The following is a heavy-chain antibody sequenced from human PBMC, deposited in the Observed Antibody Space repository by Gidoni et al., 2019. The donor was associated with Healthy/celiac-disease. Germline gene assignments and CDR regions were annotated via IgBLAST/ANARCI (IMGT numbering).Heavy chain of an antibody. CDR3: ARRAFWSGYSIDY. V-gene: IGHV4-4*07. Sequence: QVQLQRSGPGLVKPSETLPLTCTVPGGSISSYDWGWIRQPAGKGLEWIGRISTSGSTNYNPSLKSRVTISVDTSKNQCSLKRSSVTAADTAVYYCARRAFWSGYSIDYWGQGTLVTVSS. CDR2: ISTSGST. D-gene: IGHD3-3*01. J-gene: IGHJ4*02. CDR1: GGSISSYD.